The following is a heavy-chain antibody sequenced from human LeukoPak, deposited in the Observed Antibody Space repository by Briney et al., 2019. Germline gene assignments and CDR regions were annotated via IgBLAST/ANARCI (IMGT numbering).Heavy chain of an antibody. Sequence: GRSLRLSCAAPGFSFSNYGMHWVRQAPGKGLEWVAVIWHDGSNKYYADSMKGRFTISRDNSNNTLYLQMNSLRVEDTAVYYCARGGTMVVYYWGQGTLVTVSS. CDR2: IWHDGSNK. CDR3: ARGGTMVVYY. V-gene: IGHV3-33*01. D-gene: IGHD3-10*01. J-gene: IGHJ4*02. CDR1: GFSFSNYG.